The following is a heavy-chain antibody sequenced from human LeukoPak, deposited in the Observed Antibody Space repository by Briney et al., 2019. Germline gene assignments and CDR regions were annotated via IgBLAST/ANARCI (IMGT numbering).Heavy chain of an antibody. CDR1: GFTFSSYE. CDR3: ARGENMIAHAFDI. J-gene: IGHJ3*02. V-gene: IGHV3-48*03. Sequence: PGGSLRLSCAASGFTFSSYEMNWVRQAPGKGLEWVSYISSSGSTIYYADSVKGRFTISRDNAKNSLYLQVNSLRAEDTAVYYCARGENMIAHAFDIWGQGTMVTVSS. CDR2: ISSSGSTI. D-gene: IGHD3-22*01.